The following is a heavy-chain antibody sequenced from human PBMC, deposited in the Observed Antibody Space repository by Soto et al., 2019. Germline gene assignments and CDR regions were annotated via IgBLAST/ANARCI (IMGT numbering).Heavy chain of an antibody. CDR1: GFIISNFG. CDR2: VWYYGSNG. Sequence: WGTLRLSCTVSGFIISNFGQHWVRHAPGKGLEWVSGVWYYGSNGVSAESVKGRFTISRDNSKNTLYLQMTSLRAEDTAVDYCARDPRTARASAMDVWGQGTTVTVSS. D-gene: IGHD6-6*01. CDR3: ARDPRTARASAMDV. J-gene: IGHJ6*02. V-gene: IGHV3-33*01.